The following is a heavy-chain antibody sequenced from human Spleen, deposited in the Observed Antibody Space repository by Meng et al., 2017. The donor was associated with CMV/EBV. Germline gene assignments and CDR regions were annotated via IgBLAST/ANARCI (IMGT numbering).Heavy chain of an antibody. D-gene: IGHD2-21*02. J-gene: IGHJ4*02. Sequence: CVRQVPGKGLAWIGELYRSGRTTSYPSLTSRVTLSVDKFTNQFSLTLGSVTAADTTVYYCARIERRRILKYCGSDCSTTDYWGQGTLVTVSS. CDR3: ARIERRRILKYCGSDCSTTDY. V-gene: IGHV4-4*02. CDR2: LYRSGRT.